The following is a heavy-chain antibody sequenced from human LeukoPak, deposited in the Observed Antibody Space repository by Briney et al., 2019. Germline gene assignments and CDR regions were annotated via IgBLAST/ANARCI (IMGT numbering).Heavy chain of an antibody. CDR3: AKSSSGRNIFDL. CDR2: ISGSGGST. J-gene: IGHJ4*02. D-gene: IGHD6-19*01. Sequence: GGSLRLSCAASGFTFSSYAMSWVRQAPGKGLEWVSAISGSGGSTYYADSVKGRFTISRDNSKNTLDLQMNSLRAEDTAVYYCAKSSSGRNIFDLWGQGTLVTVSS. V-gene: IGHV3-23*01. CDR1: GFTFSSYA.